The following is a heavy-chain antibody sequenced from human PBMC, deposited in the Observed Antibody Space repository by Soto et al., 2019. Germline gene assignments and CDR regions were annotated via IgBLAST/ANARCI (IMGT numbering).Heavy chain of an antibody. CDR1: GFSLPNSAVG. CDR3: AHKGGRGAGMDV. V-gene: IGHV2-5*02. D-gene: IGHD2-15*01. CDR2: VYWDDDK. Sequence: QITLKESGPTLVKPTQTLTLTCSFSGFSLPNSAVGVAWIRQPPGEALEWLALVYWDDDKRYSPSLKSRLTITKDTSKNQVVLTMTNMDPVDTATYYCAHKGGRGAGMDVWGQGTTVTVSS. J-gene: IGHJ6*02.